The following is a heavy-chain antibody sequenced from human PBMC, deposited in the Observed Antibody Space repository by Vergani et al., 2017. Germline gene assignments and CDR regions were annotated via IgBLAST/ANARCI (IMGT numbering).Heavy chain of an antibody. D-gene: IGHD3-10*01. J-gene: IGHJ3*01. CDR3: ARPVGPSAIADGYHV. Sequence: QLQLQESGPGLVKPSETLSLSCRVSGASISRSHYYWGFIRQPPGKGLEWIGSLSSSGSPYYNPTLKSRLAFSVDTSTNPFSLGLKSVTATDTGMYYCARPVGPSAIADGYHVWGQGTMVTVS. V-gene: IGHV4-39*02. CDR2: LSSSGSP. CDR1: GASISRSHYY.